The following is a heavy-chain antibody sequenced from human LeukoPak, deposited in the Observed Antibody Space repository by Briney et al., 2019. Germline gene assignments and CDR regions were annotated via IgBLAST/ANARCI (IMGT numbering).Heavy chain of an antibody. CDR3: AREGRELAFEL. V-gene: IGHV3-7*03. CDR1: GSTFSSYW. D-gene: IGHD1-26*01. CDR2: IKQDGSEK. J-gene: IGHJ2*01. Sequence: GGSLRLSCAASGSTFSSYWMSWVRQAPGKGLEWVANIKQDGSEKYYVDSVKGRFTISRDNAKNSLYLQMNSLRAEDTAVYYCAREGRELAFELWGRGTLVTVSS.